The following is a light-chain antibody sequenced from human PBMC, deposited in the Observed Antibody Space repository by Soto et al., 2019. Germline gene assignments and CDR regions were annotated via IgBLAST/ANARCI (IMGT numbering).Light chain of an antibody. CDR2: LGS. V-gene: IGKV2-28*01. CDR1: QSLLHXXGYNY. CDR3: MQALQTPFT. J-gene: IGKJ3*01. Sequence: DIVMTQSPLSLPVTPGEPASISCRSSQSLLHXXGYNYLDWYLQKPGQSPQLLIYLGSNRASGVPDRFSGSGSGTDFTLKISRVEAEDVGVYYCMQALQTPFTFGPGTKVDIK.